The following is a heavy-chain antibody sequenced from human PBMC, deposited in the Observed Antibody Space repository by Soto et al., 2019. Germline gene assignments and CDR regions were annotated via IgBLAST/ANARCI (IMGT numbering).Heavy chain of an antibody. V-gene: IGHV4-30-4*01. D-gene: IGHD3-22*01. J-gene: IGHJ5*02. Sequence: QVQLQESGPGLVKPSQTLSLTCTVSGGSISSGDYYWSWIRQPPGKGLEWIGYIYYSGSTYYNPSLKSRVTISVDTSKNQFSLKLSSVTAADTAVYYCARGMYYYDSSGYQNWFDPWGQGTLVTVSS. CDR2: IYYSGST. CDR3: ARGMYYYDSSGYQNWFDP. CDR1: GGSISSGDYY.